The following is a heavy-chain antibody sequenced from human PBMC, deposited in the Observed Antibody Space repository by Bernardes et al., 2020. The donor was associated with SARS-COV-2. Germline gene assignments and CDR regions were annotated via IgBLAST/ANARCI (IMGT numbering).Heavy chain of an antibody. D-gene: IGHD6-6*01. CDR1: GFTVRNNY. Sequence: GGSLRLSCAASGFTVRNNYMSWVRQAPGKGLEWVSLIYSGGDTFYADSVRGRFTISRDSSKNTLYLQMNSLRAEDTAVYYCAVRSSSAYYYHYSMDVWGQGTTVTVSS. CDR2: IYSGGDT. V-gene: IGHV3-53*01. J-gene: IGHJ6*02. CDR3: AVRSSSAYYYHYSMDV.